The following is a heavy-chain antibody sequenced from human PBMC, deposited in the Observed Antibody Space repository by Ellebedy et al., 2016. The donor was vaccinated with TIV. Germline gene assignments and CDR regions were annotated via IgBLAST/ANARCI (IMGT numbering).Heavy chain of an antibody. CDR3: ARLSSSGLYRGVDY. CDR2: IYPGDSDT. CDR1: GYSFTSYW. J-gene: IGHJ4*02. D-gene: IGHD6-19*01. V-gene: IGHV5-51*01. Sequence: KVSCKGSGYSFTSYWIGWVRQMPGKGLEWMGIIYPGDSDTRYSPSVQGHVTISADQSATTAYLQWSSLEASDTAMYYCARLSSSGLYRGVDYWGQGTLVTVSS.